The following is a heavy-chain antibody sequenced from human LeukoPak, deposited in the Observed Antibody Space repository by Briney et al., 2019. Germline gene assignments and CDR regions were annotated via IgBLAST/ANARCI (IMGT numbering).Heavy chain of an antibody. V-gene: IGHV5-51*01. Sequence: GEPLKISCKGSGYSFTNYWIGWVRQMPGKGLEWMGIIYPGDSDIRYSPSFQGQVTISADKSISTAYLQWSSLKASDTAMYYCARLEVEMATVYFDYWGQGILVTVSS. CDR3: ARLEVEMATVYFDY. CDR1: GYSFTNYW. CDR2: IYPGDSDI. J-gene: IGHJ4*02. D-gene: IGHD5-24*01.